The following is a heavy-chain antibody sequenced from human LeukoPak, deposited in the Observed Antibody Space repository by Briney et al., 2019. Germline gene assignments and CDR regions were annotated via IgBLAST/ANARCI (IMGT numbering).Heavy chain of an antibody. Sequence: GGSLRLSCAASGFTLSSYEMNRVRQAPGKGLEWVSYISSSGSTIYYADSVKGRFIISRDNAKNSLYLQMNSLRAEDTAVYYCARDKDMVRGIWNYYFGMDVWGQGTTVTVSS. D-gene: IGHD3-10*01. CDR2: ISSSGSTI. CDR1: GFTLSSYE. J-gene: IGHJ6*02. V-gene: IGHV3-48*03. CDR3: ARDKDMVRGIWNYYFGMDV.